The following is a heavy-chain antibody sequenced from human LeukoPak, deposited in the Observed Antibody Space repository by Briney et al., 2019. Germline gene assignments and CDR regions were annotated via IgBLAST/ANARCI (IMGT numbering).Heavy chain of an antibody. CDR3: AKVIYYYDSSGYRRPSWFDP. V-gene: IGHV3-23*01. CDR2: ISGSGGST. D-gene: IGHD3-22*01. J-gene: IGHJ5*02. CDR1: GFTFSSYA. Sequence: SGGSLRLSCAASGFTFSSYAMSWVRQAPGKVLEWVSGISGSGGSTYYADSVKGRFTISRDNSKNTLYLQMNSLRAEDTAVYYCAKVIYYYDSSGYRRPSWFDPWGQGTLVTVSS.